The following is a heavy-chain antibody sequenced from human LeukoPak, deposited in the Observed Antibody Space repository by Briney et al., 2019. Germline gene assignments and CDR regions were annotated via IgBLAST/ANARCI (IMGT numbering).Heavy chain of an antibody. D-gene: IGHD3-16*01. CDR1: GLTFGSYW. CDR2: INNDGSST. J-gene: IGHJ4*02. V-gene: IGHV3-74*01. Sequence: PGGSLRLSCAASGLTFGSYWMYWVRQAPGKGLVWVSRINNDGSSTIYADSVKGRFTISRDNAKNTLYLQMNSLRDDDTAVYYCVRDNGGEHLWGQGTLVTVSS. CDR3: VRDNGGEHL.